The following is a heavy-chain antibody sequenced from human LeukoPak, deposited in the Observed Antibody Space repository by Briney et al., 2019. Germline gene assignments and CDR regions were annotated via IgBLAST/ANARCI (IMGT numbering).Heavy chain of an antibody. CDR1: GFTFSSYG. V-gene: IGHV3-33*01. D-gene: IGHD3-22*01. CDR2: ICYDGSNK. Sequence: GGSLRLSCAASGFTFSSYGMHWVRQAPGKVLDWVAVICYDGSNKYYADSVKGRFTISRGNSKNTLYLQMNSLRAEDTAVYFCAREIQEHYYDSSGYYYDYWGQGTLVTVSS. CDR3: AREIQEHYYDSSGYYYDY. J-gene: IGHJ4*02.